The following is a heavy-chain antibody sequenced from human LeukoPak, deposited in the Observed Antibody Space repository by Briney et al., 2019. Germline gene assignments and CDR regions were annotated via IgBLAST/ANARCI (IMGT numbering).Heavy chain of an antibody. J-gene: IGHJ4*02. V-gene: IGHV3-30*02. CDR1: GFYFNTYA. CDR3: AKSSGSSRWYDYFDY. CDR2: VRFDGSNT. D-gene: IGHD6-19*01. Sequence: GESLRLSCAVSGFYFNTYAMHWVRHAPGKGLEWVEFVRFDGSNTSYAESVKGRFTIARDNSKNTLFLQMNNLRPEDTAVYYCAKSSGSSRWYDYFDYWGQGTLATVSS.